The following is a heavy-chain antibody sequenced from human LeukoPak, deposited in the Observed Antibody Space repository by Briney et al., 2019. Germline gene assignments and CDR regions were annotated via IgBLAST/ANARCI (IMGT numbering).Heavy chain of an antibody. V-gene: IGHV1-8*01. D-gene: IGHD2-2*01. J-gene: IGHJ4*02. CDR1: GYTLTSYD. CDR2: MNPNSGRT. CDR3: ARRPPIVVVPAAMEGDY. Sequence: ASVRVSCKASGYTLTSYDINWVRQATGQGLEWLGWMNPNSGRTGYAQNFQGRITITRNTSISTAYMELSSLRSEDTAVYYCARRPPIVVVPAAMEGDYWGQGTLVTVSS.